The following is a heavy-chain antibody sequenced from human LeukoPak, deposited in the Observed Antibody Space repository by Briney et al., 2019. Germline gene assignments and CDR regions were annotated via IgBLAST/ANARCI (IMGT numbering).Heavy chain of an antibody. CDR1: GGSIGSYY. Sequence: TSETLSLTCTVSGGSIGSYYWSWIRQPPGKGLEWIGYIYYSGSTNYNPSLKSRVTMSVDTSKNQFSLKLSSVTAADTAVYYCARDRRTGNYYYYYGMDVWGQGTTVTVSS. CDR3: ARDRRTGNYYYYYGMDV. J-gene: IGHJ6*02. D-gene: IGHD4-4*01. CDR2: IYYSGST. V-gene: IGHV4-59*01.